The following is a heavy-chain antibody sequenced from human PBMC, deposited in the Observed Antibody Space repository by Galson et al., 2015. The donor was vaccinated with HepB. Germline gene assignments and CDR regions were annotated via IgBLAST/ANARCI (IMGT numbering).Heavy chain of an antibody. V-gene: IGHV2-70*11. Sequence: PALVKPTQTLTLTCTFSGFSLSTSGMCVSWIRQPPGKALEWLARIDWDDDKYYSTSLKTRLAISKDTPKNQVVLTMTNMDPVDTATYYCARIPSKGSSSYFDYWGQGTLVTVSS. J-gene: IGHJ4*02. CDR2: IDWDDDK. CDR1: GFSLSTSGMC. D-gene: IGHD4-11*01. CDR3: ARIPSKGSSSYFDY.